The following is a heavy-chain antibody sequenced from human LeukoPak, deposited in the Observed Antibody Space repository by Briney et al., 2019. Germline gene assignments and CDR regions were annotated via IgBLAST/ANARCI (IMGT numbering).Heavy chain of an antibody. CDR3: AGDQTRPPQGGY. J-gene: IGHJ4*02. CDR1: GFTFSSYA. Sequence: GGSLRLSCAASGFTFSSYAMSWVRQAPGKGLEWVSAISGSGGSTYYADSVKGRFTISRDNSKNTLYLQMNSLRAEDTAVYYCAGDQTRPPQGGYWGQGTLVTVSS. CDR2: ISGSGGST. V-gene: IGHV3-23*01. D-gene: IGHD3-16*01.